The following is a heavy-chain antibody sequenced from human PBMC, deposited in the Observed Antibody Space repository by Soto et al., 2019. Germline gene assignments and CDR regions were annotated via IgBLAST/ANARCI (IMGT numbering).Heavy chain of an antibody. Sequence: PGGSLRLSCAASGFTVSSNYMSWFRQAPGKGLEWVSVIYSGGSTYYADSVKGRFTFSRDNSKITLYLQMNSLRAEDTAVFYCAKDPYSIFLHYYYMDVWGKGTTVTVSS. V-gene: IGHV3-66*01. CDR3: AKDPYSIFLHYYYMDV. CDR2: IYSGGST. CDR1: GFTVSSNY. D-gene: IGHD6-13*01. J-gene: IGHJ6*03.